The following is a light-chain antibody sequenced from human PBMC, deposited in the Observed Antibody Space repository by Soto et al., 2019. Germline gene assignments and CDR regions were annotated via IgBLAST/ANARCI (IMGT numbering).Light chain of an antibody. CDR3: QQYYSYQEK. V-gene: IGKV1-8*01. J-gene: IGKJ1*01. Sequence: AIRMTQSPSSLSASTGDRVTITCRASQGISSYLAWYQQKPGKAPKLLIYAASTLQSGVPSRFSGSGSGTDFTLTISCLQSDDFATYYCQQYYSYQEKFGQGTKVDI. CDR1: QGISSY. CDR2: AAS.